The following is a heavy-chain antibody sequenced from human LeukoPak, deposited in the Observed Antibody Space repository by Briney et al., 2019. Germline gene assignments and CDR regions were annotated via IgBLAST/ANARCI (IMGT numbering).Heavy chain of an antibody. D-gene: IGHD3-16*02. CDR2: IYYSGST. V-gene: IGHV4-39*07. CDR3: ARGAMDAQGVWGSYRPFDY. Sequence: SETLSLTCTVSGGSISSSSYYWGWIRQPPGKGLEWIGSIYYSGSTYYNPSLKSRVTISVDTSKNQFSLKLSSVTAADTAVYYCARGAMDAQGVWGSYRPFDYWGQGTLVTVSS. J-gene: IGHJ4*02. CDR1: GGSISSSSYY.